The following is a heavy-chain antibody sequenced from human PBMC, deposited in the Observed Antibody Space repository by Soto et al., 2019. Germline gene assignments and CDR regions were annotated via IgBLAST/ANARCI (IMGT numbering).Heavy chain of an antibody. CDR2: ISSSSSYI. D-gene: IGHD6-13*01. Sequence: GGSLRLSCAASGFTFSSYSMNWVRQAPGKGLEWVSSISSSSSYIYYADSVKGRFTISRDNAKNSLYLQMNSLRAEDTAVYYCARDSYSSSWSNRDGYHMDVWGKGTTVTVSS. J-gene: IGHJ6*03. CDR3: ARDSYSSSWSNRDGYHMDV. CDR1: GFTFSSYS. V-gene: IGHV3-21*01.